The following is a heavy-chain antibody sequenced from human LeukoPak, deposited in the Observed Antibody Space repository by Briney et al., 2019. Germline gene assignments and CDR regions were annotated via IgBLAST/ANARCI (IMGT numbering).Heavy chain of an antibody. CDR2: INHGGST. Sequence: SETLSLTCAVYGGSFSGFCWSWIRQPPGQGLEWSGEINHGGSTNYNPSLKSGVTISVDTSKNQCTLKLSSMTAADTAVYYYARVRRVRWLQLVGFDYWGQGTLVTVSS. CDR1: GGSFSGFC. J-gene: IGHJ4*02. CDR3: ARVRRVRWLQLVGFDY. D-gene: IGHD5-24*01. V-gene: IGHV4-34*01.